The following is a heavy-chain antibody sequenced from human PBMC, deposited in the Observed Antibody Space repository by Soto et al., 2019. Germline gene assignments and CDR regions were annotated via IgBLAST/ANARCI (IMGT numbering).Heavy chain of an antibody. D-gene: IGHD1-1*01. V-gene: IGHV3-15*07. CDR2: IKSKTDGGTT. CDR3: AKSREITTTLRFDE. Sequence: PVGSLRLSCAASGFTFSNAWMNWVRQAPGKGLEWVGRIKSKTDGGTTDYAAPVKGRFTISRDDSKNTLYLQMNSLKTEDTAVYYCAKSREITTTLRFDEWGQGTLVTVSS. CDR1: GFTFSNAW. J-gene: IGHJ4*02.